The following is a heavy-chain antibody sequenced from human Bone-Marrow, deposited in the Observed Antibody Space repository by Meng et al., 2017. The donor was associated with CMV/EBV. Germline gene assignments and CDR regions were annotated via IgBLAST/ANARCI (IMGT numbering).Heavy chain of an antibody. V-gene: IGHV2-5*02. Sequence: QFHFEEVCPTPVKPTQILSLACRFFVISHGTSGVGVGRIRQPPGKALEWLAPIYWDDDKRYSPSLKSRLTITKDTSNLQVVLTMTNMDPVDSATYYCARRRYYGSGSLDFWGQGTLVTVSS. D-gene: IGHD3-10*01. CDR2: IYWDDDK. CDR3: ARRRYYGSGSLDF. J-gene: IGHJ4*02. CDR1: VISHGTSGVG.